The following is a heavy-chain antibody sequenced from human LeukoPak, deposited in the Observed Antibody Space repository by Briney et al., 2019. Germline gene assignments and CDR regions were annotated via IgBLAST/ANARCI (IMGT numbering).Heavy chain of an antibody. CDR2: IWYDGSNK. D-gene: IGHD1-26*01. CDR3: AKDHRIVGAYDY. J-gene: IGHJ4*02. V-gene: IGHV3-33*06. Sequence: GRSLRLSCAASGFTFSSYGMHWVRQAPGKGLEWVAVIWYDGSNKYYADSVKGRFTISRDNSKNTLYLQMNSLRAEDTAVYYCAKDHRIVGAYDYWGQGTLVTVSS. CDR1: GFTFSSYG.